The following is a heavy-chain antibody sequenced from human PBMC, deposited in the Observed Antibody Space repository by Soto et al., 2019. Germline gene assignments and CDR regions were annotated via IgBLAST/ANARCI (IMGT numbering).Heavy chain of an antibody. D-gene: IGHD7-27*01. J-gene: IGHJ4*02. CDR1: GFIFSSFG. V-gene: IGHV3-33*01. Sequence: GGSLRLSCAASGFIFSSFGMHWVRQAPGKGLEWVAHIWYDGSNTYYADSVKGRFTVSRDNPRNTLYLQMNSLRAEDTAVYHCVRDLLGSGGHFDYWGQGAPVTVSS. CDR3: VRDLLGSGGHFDY. CDR2: IWYDGSNT.